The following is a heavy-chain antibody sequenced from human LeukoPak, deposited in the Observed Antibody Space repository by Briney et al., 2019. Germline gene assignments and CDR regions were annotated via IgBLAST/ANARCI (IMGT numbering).Heavy chain of an antibody. CDR3: ARSPPGIAAAGDYFDY. D-gene: IGHD6-13*01. Sequence: PSQTLSLTCTVSGGSISSGGYYWSWIRQHPGKGLEWIGYIYYSGSTYYNPSLKSRVTISVDTSKNQFSLKLSSVTAADTAVYYCARSPPGIAAAGDYFDYWGQGTLVTVSS. CDR1: GGSISSGGYY. J-gene: IGHJ4*02. CDR2: IYYSGST. V-gene: IGHV4-31*03.